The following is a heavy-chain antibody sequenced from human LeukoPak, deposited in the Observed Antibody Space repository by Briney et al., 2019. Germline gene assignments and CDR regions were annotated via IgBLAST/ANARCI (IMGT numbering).Heavy chain of an antibody. Sequence: SQTLSLTCVISGDIVSSYSAAGEWTRRSRARGVVWLGRTYYWCKWYIDNAVSVKSRITINPDTSKNPYYLQLNSVTPEDTAVYYCARDGFLPYGSGSYRCMDVWGKGTTVTVSS. CDR2: TYYWCKWYI. J-gene: IGHJ6*04. D-gene: IGHD3-10*01. CDR1: GDIVSSYSAA. V-gene: IGHV6-1*01. CDR3: ARDGFLPYGSGSYRCMDV.